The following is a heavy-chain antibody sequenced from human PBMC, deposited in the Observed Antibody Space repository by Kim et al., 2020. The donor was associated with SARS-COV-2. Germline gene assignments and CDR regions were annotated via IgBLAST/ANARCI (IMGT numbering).Heavy chain of an antibody. V-gene: IGHV3-23*01. CDR1: GFTFSSYA. J-gene: IGHJ5*02. D-gene: IGHD3-22*01. CDR3: AKEARLLYYYDSSGYFTPGGWFDP. CDR2: ISGSGGST. Sequence: GGSLRLSCAASGFTFSSYAMSWVRQAPGKGLEWVSAISGSGGSTYYADSVKGRFTISRDNSKNTLYLQMNSLRAEDTAVYYCAKEARLLYYYDSSGYFTPGGWFDPWGQGTLVTVSS.